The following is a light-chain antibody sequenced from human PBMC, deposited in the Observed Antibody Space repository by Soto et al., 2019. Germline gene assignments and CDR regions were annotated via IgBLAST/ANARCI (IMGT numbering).Light chain of an antibody. CDR2: GAS. V-gene: IGKV1-5*01. Sequence: DIQMTQSPSTLSASVGDRVTLTCRASQGISKWLAWYQQKPGKAPQLLIYGASSLENGVTSRFSGSGSGTEFTLTISSLQPDDFATYFCQQYNSYDMWSFGQGTKVDLK. J-gene: IGKJ1*01. CDR1: QGISKW. CDR3: QQYNSYDMWS.